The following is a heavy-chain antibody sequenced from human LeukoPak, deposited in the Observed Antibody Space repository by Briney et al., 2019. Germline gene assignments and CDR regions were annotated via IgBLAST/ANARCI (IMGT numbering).Heavy chain of an antibody. D-gene: IGHD6-6*01. J-gene: IGHJ5*02. CDR2: IRYDGSNK. CDR1: GFTFNSYG. V-gene: IGHV3-30*02. Sequence: GGSLRLSCAASGFTFNSYGMHWVRQAPGKGLEWVAFIRYDGSNKYYADSVKGRFTISRDNSKNTLYLQMNSLRAEDTAVYYCAKDRPNSSSSRRGWFDPWGQGTLVTVSS. CDR3: AKDRPNSSSSRRGWFDP.